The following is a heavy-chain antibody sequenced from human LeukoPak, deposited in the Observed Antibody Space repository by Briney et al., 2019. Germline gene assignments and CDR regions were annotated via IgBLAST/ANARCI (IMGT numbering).Heavy chain of an antibody. CDR2: ISGSGGST. J-gene: IGHJ4*02. D-gene: IGHD3-22*01. Sequence: GGSLRLSCAASGFTFSSYAMSWVRQAPGKGLEWVSAISGSGGSTYYADSVKGRFTISRDNSKNTLYLQMNSLRAEDTAVYYCAKAPIVVPAAQYYYDSSGYSHWGQGTLVTVSS. V-gene: IGHV3-23*01. CDR3: AKAPIVVPAAQYYYDSSGYSH. CDR1: GFTFSSYA.